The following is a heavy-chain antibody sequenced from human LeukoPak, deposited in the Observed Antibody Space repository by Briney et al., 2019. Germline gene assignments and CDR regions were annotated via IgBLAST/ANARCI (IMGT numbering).Heavy chain of an antibody. D-gene: IGHD6-13*01. CDR1: GGSISSGGYY. J-gene: IGHJ5*02. V-gene: IGHV4-30-2*01. CDR2: IYHRGST. CDR3: ARTYSSSWYWFDP. Sequence: SETLSLTCTVSGGSISSGGYYWSWIRQPPGKGLEWIGYIYHRGSTYYNPSLKSRVTISVDRSKNQFSLKLSSVTAADTAVYYCARTYSSSWYWFDPWGQGTLVTVSS.